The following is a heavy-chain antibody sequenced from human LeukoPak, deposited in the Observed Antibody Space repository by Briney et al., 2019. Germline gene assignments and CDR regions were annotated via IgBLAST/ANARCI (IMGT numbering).Heavy chain of an antibody. Sequence: GGSLRLSCAASGFTVSSNYMSWVRQAPGKGLEWVSVIYSGGSTYYADSVKGRFTISRDNSKNTLYLQMNSLRAEDTAVYYCARDLGDIVVVVAAHGAFDIWGQGTMVTVSS. CDR3: ARDLGDIVVVVAAHGAFDI. D-gene: IGHD2-15*01. CDR2: IYSGGST. V-gene: IGHV3-53*01. CDR1: GFTVSSNY. J-gene: IGHJ3*02.